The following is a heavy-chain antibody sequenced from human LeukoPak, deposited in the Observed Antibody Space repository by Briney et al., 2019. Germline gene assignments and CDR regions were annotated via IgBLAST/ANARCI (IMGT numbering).Heavy chain of an antibody. J-gene: IGHJ6*02. D-gene: IGHD2-2*01. Sequence: SLRLSCAASGFTFDDYAMRWVRQARGKGLGWVSGISWNSGSIGYADSVKGRFTITRDNAKNSLYLQMTSLRAEDTALYYCARCPGLDCSSTSCYLPHDNYYYYGMDVWGQGTTVTVSS. V-gene: IGHV3-9*01. CDR1: GFTFDDYA. CDR3: ARCPGLDCSSTSCYLPHDNYYYYGMDV. CDR2: ISWNSGSI.